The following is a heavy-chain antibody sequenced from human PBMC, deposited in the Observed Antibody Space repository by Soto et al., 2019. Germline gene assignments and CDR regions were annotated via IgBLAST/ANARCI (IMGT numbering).Heavy chain of an antibody. CDR3: ARDRHWATDCSSTSCYPNWFDP. CDR1: GFTFSSYG. J-gene: IGHJ5*02. CDR2: IWYDGSNK. Sequence: GWSLRLSCAASGFTFSSYGMHWVRQAPGKGLEWVAVIWYDGSNKYYADSVKGRFTISRDNSKNTLYLQMNSLRAEDTAVYYCARDRHWATDCSSTSCYPNWFDPWGQGTLVTVSS. D-gene: IGHD2-2*01. V-gene: IGHV3-33*01.